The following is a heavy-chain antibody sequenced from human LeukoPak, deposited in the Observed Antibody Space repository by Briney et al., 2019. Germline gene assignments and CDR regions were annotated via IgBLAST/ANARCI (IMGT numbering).Heavy chain of an antibody. J-gene: IGHJ2*01. CDR1: GDSVSSNSAA. Sequence: SQTLSLTCAISGDSVSSNSAAWNWIRQSPSRGLEWLGRTYYRSKWYNDYAVSVKSRITINPDTSKNQFSLQLNSVTPEDTAVYYCARDSPLTTVTTFPYWYFELWGRGTLVTVSS. CDR2: TYYRSKWYN. D-gene: IGHD4-17*01. CDR3: ARDSPLTTVTTFPYWYFEL. V-gene: IGHV6-1*01.